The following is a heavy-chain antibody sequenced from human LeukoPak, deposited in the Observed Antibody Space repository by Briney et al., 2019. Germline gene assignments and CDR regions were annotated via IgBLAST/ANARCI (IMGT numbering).Heavy chain of an antibody. Sequence: SETLSLTCTVSGGSISSYYWGWIRQPPGKGLEWIGYIYYSGSTNYNPSLKSRVTISVDTSKNQFSLKLSSVTAADTAVYYCAAGASYSSSPTFDYWGQGTLVTVSS. CDR1: GGSISSYY. D-gene: IGHD6-6*01. CDR2: IYYSGST. V-gene: IGHV4-59*08. J-gene: IGHJ4*02. CDR3: AAGASYSSSPTFDY.